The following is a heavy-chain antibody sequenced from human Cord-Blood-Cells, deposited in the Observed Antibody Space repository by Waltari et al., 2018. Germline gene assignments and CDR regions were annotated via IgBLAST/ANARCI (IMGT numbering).Heavy chain of an antibody. CDR3: ARDRALNWVELVGAFDI. CDR2: INPNSGGT. J-gene: IGHJ3*02. V-gene: IGHV1-2*02. D-gene: IGHD7-27*01. Sequence: QVQLVQSGAAVKKPGASVKVSCTASGYTFTGSYMHWVRQAPGQGSEWMGWINPNSGGTNYAQKFQGRVTMTRDTSISTAYMELSRLRSDDTAVYYCARDRALNWVELVGAFDIWGQGTMVTVSS. CDR1: GYTFTGSY.